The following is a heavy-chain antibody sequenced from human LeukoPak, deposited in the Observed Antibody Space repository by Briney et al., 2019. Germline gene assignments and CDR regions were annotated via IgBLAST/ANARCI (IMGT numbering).Heavy chain of an antibody. J-gene: IGHJ6*03. CDR2: IYPGDSDT. D-gene: IGHD3-10*01. Sequence: GESLKISCKASGYYFTTYWIGWVRQMPGKGLEWMGIIYPGDSDTRYSPSFQGQVTISADKSISTAYLQWSSLKASDTAMYYCARIGSDWYYYMDVWGKGTTVTVSS. CDR3: ARIGSDWYYYMDV. CDR1: GYYFTTYW. V-gene: IGHV5-51*01.